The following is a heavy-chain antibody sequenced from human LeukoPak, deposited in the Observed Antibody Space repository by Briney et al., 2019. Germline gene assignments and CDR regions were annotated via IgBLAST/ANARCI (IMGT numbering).Heavy chain of an antibody. CDR2: ISYDGSNK. CDR1: GFTFSSYA. D-gene: IGHD1-1*01. J-gene: IGHJ6*03. CDR3: GSGGPGTGYYYYYMDV. Sequence: GRSLRLSCAASGFTFSSYAMHWVRQAPGKGLEWVAVISYDGSNKYYADSVKGRFTISRDNSKNTLYLQMNSLRAEDTAVYYCGSGGPGTGYYYYYMDVWGKGTTVTVSS. V-gene: IGHV3-30*01.